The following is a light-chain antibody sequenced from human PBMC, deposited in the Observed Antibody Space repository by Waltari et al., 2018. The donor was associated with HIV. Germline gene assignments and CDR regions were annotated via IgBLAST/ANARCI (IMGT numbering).Light chain of an antibody. J-gene: IGLJ3*02. CDR1: SNNVDDHG. CDR3: SAGYNTLNGWV. V-gene: IGLV10-54*04. CDR2: RNN. Sequence: QAGLTQPPSLSVGLGQTATLTCTGDSNNVDDHGAAWLQHHQGHPPKVLSHRNNNRASGVSEKFSAFRSGKTAFLTIAGLRPEDVADYCSSAGYNTLNGWVFGGATQLTVL.